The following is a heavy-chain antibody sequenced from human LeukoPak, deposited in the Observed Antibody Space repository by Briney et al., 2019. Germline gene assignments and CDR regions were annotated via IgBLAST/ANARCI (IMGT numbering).Heavy chain of an antibody. CDR1: GFNFGIYG. J-gene: IGHJ4*02. CDR2: MWDDGTNE. Sequence: GGSLRLSCTASGFNFGIYGMHWVRQAPGKGLEWVAVMWDDGTNEYYVESVKGRFTISRDNGKRTLYLQMNSLRVGDTAVYYCAREKYTSTWHEGFDYWGQGTLVTVPS. V-gene: IGHV3-33*01. D-gene: IGHD6-13*01. CDR3: AREKYTSTWHEGFDY.